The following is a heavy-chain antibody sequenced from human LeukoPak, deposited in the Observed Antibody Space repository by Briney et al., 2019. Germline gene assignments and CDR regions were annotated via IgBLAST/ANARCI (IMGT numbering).Heavy chain of an antibody. CDR2: IIPIFGRA. Sequence: ASVKVCCKASGGTFSSYAISWVRQAPGQGLEWMGGIIPIFGRANYAKKFQGRGTIPADKYTRTDYMELSSLRSEDTAVYYCTGHSSSSYSYYYYMDVWGKGTTVTVSS. J-gene: IGHJ6*03. CDR3: TGHSSSSYSYYYYMDV. V-gene: IGHV1-69*06. D-gene: IGHD6-6*01. CDR1: GGTFSSYA.